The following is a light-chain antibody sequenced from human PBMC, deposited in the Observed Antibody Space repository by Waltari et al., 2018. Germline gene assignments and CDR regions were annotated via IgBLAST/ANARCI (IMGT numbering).Light chain of an antibody. Sequence: EIVLTQSPGTLSLSPGERATLSCRASQSVTSSYLAWYQQKPGQAPRLLIYGASSRAPGIPDRFSGSGSGTDFTLTIRRLEPEDFAVYYCQQYGSSPSFGPGTKVDIK. CDR2: GAS. V-gene: IGKV3-20*01. CDR3: QQYGSSPS. J-gene: IGKJ3*01. CDR1: QSVTSSY.